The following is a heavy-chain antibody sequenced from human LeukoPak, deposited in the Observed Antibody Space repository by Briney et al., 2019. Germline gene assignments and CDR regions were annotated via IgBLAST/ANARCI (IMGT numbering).Heavy chain of an antibody. CDR3: ARDHRLYDYVWGSYRTIPFDY. J-gene: IGHJ4*02. CDR1: GYTFTSYG. CDR2: ISAYNGNT. Sequence: ASVKVSCKASGYTFTSYGISWVRQAPGQGLEWMGWISAYNGNTNYAQKLQGRVTMTTDTSTSTAYMELRSLRSDDTAVYYCARDHRLYDYVWGSYRTIPFDYWGQGTLVTVSS. V-gene: IGHV1-18*01. D-gene: IGHD3-16*02.